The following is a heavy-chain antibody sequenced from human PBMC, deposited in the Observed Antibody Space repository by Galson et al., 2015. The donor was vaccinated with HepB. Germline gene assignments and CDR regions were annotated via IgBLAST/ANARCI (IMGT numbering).Heavy chain of an antibody. J-gene: IGHJ6*03. Sequence: SVKVSCKASGYTFTSYYMHWVRQAPGQGLEWMEIINPSGGSTSYAQKFQGRVTMTRDTSTSTVYMELSSLRSEDTAVYYCARNGWELLLDYYYYMDVWGKGTTVTVSS. CDR2: INPSGGST. CDR1: GYTFTSYY. V-gene: IGHV1-46*03. D-gene: IGHD1-26*01. CDR3: ARNGWELLLDYYYYMDV.